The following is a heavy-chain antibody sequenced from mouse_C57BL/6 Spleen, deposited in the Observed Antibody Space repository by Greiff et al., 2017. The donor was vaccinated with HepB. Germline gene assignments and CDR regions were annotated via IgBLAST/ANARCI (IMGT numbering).Heavy chain of an antibody. CDR2: ISDGGSYT. J-gene: IGHJ4*01. Sequence: EVQGVESGGGLVKPGGSLKLSCAASGFTFSSYAMSWVRQTPEKRLEWVATISDGGSYTYYPDNVKGRFTISRDNAKNNLYLQMSHLKSEDTAMYYCARDWDSYAMDYWGQGTSVTVSS. D-gene: IGHD4-1*01. V-gene: IGHV5-4*01. CDR1: GFTFSSYA. CDR3: ARDWDSYAMDY.